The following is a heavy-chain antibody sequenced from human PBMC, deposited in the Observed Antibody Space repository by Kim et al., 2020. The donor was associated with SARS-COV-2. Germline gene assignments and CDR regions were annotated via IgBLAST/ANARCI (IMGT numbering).Heavy chain of an antibody. D-gene: IGHD4-17*01. CDR3: ARVGYDYGDYYFDY. V-gene: IGHV3-7*03. J-gene: IGHJ4*02. Sequence: YGDSVTGRFTISRDNAKNSLYLQMNSLRAEDTAVYYCARVGYDYGDYYFDYWGQGTLVTVSS.